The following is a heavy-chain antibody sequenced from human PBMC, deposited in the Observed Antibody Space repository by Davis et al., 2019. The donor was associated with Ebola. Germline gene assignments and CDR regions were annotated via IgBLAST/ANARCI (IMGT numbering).Heavy chain of an antibody. V-gene: IGHV3-30-3*01. CDR1: GFTFSKYA. D-gene: IGHD2-21*02. CDR2: LSFDGGFQ. Sequence: GESLKISCAASGFTFSKYAMHWVRQAPGKGLDWVAILSFDGGFQYYANSVKGRFTISRDNSRNTLYLQMNSLRAEDTAVYYCASRDFDGGDPDDAFDMWGQGTMVTVSS. J-gene: IGHJ3*02. CDR3: ASRDFDGGDPDDAFDM.